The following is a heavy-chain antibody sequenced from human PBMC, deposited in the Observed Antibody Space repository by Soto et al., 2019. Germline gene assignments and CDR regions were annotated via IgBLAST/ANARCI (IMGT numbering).Heavy chain of an antibody. CDR3: ARDGEAVAGTLDY. J-gene: IGHJ4*02. Sequence: EVQLVESGGGLVKPGGSLRLSCAASGFTFSSYSMNWVRQAPGKGLEWVSSISSSSSYIYYADSVKGRFTISRDNAKNSLYLQMNSLRAEDTAVYYCARDGEAVAGTLDYWGQGTLVTVSS. CDR2: ISSSSSYI. CDR1: GFTFSSYS. V-gene: IGHV3-21*01. D-gene: IGHD6-19*01.